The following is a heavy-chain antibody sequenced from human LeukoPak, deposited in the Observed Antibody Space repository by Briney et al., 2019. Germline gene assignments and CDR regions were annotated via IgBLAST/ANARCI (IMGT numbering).Heavy chain of an antibody. CDR3: GRYGTRGCTNGNCYTSYFYYGMDV. Sequence: GESLKISCKGSGYSFMDYWIGWVRQMPGKGPEWMGNIFPHDSDTKYNPSFQGQVTISVDKSISTAYVQWSSLKASDTAIYYCGRYGTRGCTNGNCYTSYFYYGMDVWGQGTTVTVSS. CDR1: GYSFMDYW. D-gene: IGHD2-8*01. CDR2: IFPHDSDT. V-gene: IGHV5-51*01. J-gene: IGHJ6*01.